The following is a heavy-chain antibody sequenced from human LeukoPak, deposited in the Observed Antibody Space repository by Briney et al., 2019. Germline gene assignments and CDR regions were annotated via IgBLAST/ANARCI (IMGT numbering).Heavy chain of an antibody. CDR2: IKPDGNGK. J-gene: IGHJ5*02. D-gene: IGHD3-10*01. CDR1: GFTLSTYW. Sequence: PGGSLRLSCVASGFTLSTYWMTWVRQAPGKGLEWVANIKPDGNGKYFVDSVRGRFTISRDNVKNSLYLQMNSLRAEDTAVYYCVRGSSGTVVRGVSWAWFDPWGQGTLVTVSS. CDR3: VRGSSGTVVRGVSWAWFDP. V-gene: IGHV3-7*05.